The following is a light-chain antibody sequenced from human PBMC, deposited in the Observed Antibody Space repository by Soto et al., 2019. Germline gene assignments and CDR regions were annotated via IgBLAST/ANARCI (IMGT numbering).Light chain of an antibody. CDR2: EVN. Sequence: QSVLTQPASVSGAPGQSVTISCTGTNSDVNYVSWHQQHPGKAPKLLIYEVNNRPSGVSSRFSGSKSGNTASLTISGLQAEDEADYYCSSSTSRTTFVFGTGTKLTVL. J-gene: IGLJ1*01. CDR1: NSDVNY. V-gene: IGLV2-14*01. CDR3: SSSTSRTTFV.